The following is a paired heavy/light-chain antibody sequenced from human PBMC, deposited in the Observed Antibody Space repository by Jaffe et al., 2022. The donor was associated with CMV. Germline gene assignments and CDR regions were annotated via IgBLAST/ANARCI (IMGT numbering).Light chain of an antibody. CDR3: ASRGSNLNGPWV. J-gene: IGLJ3*02. V-gene: IGLV1-44*01. CDR1: SSDIGSNT. Sequence: QSVLTQTPSASGTPGQRVTISCSGSSSDIGSNTVTWYQQLPGTAPKLIIYDNDQRPSGVPDRFFASKSGTSASLTISGLQSEDEAEYFCASRGSNLNGPWVFGGGTKLTVL. CDR2: DND.
Heavy chain of an antibody. CDR1: GYNFGGYW. J-gene: IGHJ3*02. V-gene: IGHV5-51*01. D-gene: IGHD3-10*01. CDR2: IWPGDSDT. Sequence: EVQLVQSGTEVKKPGESLRISCQGSGYNFGGYWIAWVRQMPGKGLEWMGLIWPGDSDTRYSPSFQGQLTISTDNSINTAYLQWNSLKASDTAMYYCARHVVYYSTGTDAFDIWGQGTMVTVSS. CDR3: ARHVVYYSTGTDAFDI.